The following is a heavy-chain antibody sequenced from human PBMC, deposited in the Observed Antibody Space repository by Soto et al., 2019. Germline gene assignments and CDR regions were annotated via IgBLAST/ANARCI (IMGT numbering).Heavy chain of an antibody. CDR1: GFNFTTYW. J-gene: IGHJ4*02. CDR3: TRDGGGRYYGGFDN. V-gene: IGHV3-74*01. D-gene: IGHD1-26*01. CDR2: INSDGTIT. Sequence: EVPLVESGGGLVQPGGCLRLSCEISGFNFTTYWMHWVRQAPGKGVVWVSRINSDGTITDYADSVKGRFIISRDNAKKTLYLEMNSLRADDTAVYYCTRDGGGRYYGGFDNWGQGTLVTVSS.